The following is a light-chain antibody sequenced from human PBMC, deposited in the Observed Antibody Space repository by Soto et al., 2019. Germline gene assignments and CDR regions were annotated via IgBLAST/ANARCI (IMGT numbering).Light chain of an antibody. CDR2: DVS. CDR1: SSDVGGYNY. J-gene: IGLJ2*01. Sequence: QSVLTQPASVSGSPGQSITISCTGTSSDVGGYNYVSWYQQHPGKAPKLMIYDVSNRPSGVSNRFSGSKSGNTASLTISGLQAEDEADYYCSSYTSSSTQFVVFGGGTKVTVL. CDR3: SSYTSSSTQFVV. V-gene: IGLV2-14*01.